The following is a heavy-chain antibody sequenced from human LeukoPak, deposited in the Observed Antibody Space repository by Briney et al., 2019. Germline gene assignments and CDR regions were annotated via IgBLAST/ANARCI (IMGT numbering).Heavy chain of an antibody. CDR3: ARLRPYWSGYNSHYMDV. D-gene: IGHD3-3*01. J-gene: IGHJ6*03. CDR2: INHSGST. Sequence: SETLSLTCAVYGGSFSGYYWSWIRQPPGKGLEWIGEINHSGSTNYNPSLKSRVTISVDTSKNQFSLKLSSVTAADTAVYYCARLRPYWSGYNSHYMDVWGKGTTVTVSS. CDR1: GGSFSGYY. V-gene: IGHV4-34*01.